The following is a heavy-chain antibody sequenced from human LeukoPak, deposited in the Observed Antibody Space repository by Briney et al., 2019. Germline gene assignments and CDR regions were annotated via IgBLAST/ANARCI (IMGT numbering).Heavy chain of an antibody. CDR2: IYYSGST. CDR3: ARSTYLIVVVVAATHSGNWFDP. Sequence: PSETLSLTCTVSGGSISSSSYYWGWIRQPPGKGLEWIGSIYYSGSTYYNPPLKSRVTISVDTSKNQFSLKLSSVTAADTAVYYCARSTYLIVVVVAATHSGNWFDPWGQGTLVTVSS. J-gene: IGHJ5*02. CDR1: GGSISSSSYY. D-gene: IGHD2-15*01. V-gene: IGHV4-39*01.